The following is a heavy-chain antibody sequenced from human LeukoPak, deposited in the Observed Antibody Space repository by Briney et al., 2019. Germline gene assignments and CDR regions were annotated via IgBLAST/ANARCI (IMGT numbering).Heavy chain of an antibody. CDR3: ARDNAGLVKHLDAFDL. D-gene: IGHD1-26*01. Sequence: GRSLRLSCAASGFIFSDYGMHWVRQAPGKGLEWEAVIWNDGSNTYYGDSVKGLFTISRDNSKNTVYLQMNSLRAEDTAVYYCARDNAGLVKHLDAFDLWGQGTMVTVAS. CDR2: IWNDGSNT. V-gene: IGHV3-33*01. CDR1: GFIFSDYG. J-gene: IGHJ3*01.